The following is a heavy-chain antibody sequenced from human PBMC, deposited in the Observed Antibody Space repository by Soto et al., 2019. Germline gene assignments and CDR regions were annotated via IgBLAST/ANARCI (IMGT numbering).Heavy chain of an antibody. CDR3: AKDWGRVTMSRGV. J-gene: IGHJ6*04. V-gene: IGHV3-23*01. D-gene: IGHD3-10*01. CDR1: GFTFSTYA. Sequence: EMLLLESGGGLVQPGGSLRLSCAASGFTFSTYAMSWVRQAPGKGLEWVSGIMGSGDSTDYADSVKGRFTISRDNSKNTLYLQMNSPRADDTAVYYCAKDWGRVTMSRGVWGTGTTVTVSS. CDR2: IMGSGDST.